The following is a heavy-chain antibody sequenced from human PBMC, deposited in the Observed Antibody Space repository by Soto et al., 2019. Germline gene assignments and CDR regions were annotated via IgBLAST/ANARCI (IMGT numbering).Heavy chain of an antibody. V-gene: IGHV1-69*01. CDR3: ARSITIFGVVIIRYFDL. J-gene: IGHJ2*01. CDR1: GGTFSSYA. D-gene: IGHD3-3*01. CDR2: IIPSFGTA. Sequence: QVQLVQSGAEVKKPGSSVTVSCKASGGTFSSYAISWVRQAPGQGLEWLGGIIPSFGTANDGQKVQGRVTITADESPSTGYMERSRLRSADPPVYYCARSITIFGVVIIRYFDLWGRGTLVTVSS.